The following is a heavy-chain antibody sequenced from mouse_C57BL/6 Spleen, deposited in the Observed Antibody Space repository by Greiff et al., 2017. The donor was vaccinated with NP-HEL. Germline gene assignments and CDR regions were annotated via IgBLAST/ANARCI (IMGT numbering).Heavy chain of an antibody. D-gene: IGHD4-1*01. V-gene: IGHV5-4*03. CDR1: GFTFSSYA. J-gene: IGHJ2*01. CDR2: ISDGGSYT. CDR3: ARVRELGQFDY. Sequence: EVKLVESGGGLVKPGGSLKLSCAASGFTFSSYAMSWVRQTPEKRLEWVATISDGGSYTYYPDNVKGRFTISRDNAKNNLYLQMSHLKSEDTAMYYCARVRELGQFDYWGQGTTLTVSS.